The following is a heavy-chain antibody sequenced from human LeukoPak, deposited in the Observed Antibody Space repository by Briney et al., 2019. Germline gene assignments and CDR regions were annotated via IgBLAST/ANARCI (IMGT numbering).Heavy chain of an antibody. CDR3: TRTHEGLDY. CDR2: ISSKPYGGTT. J-gene: IGHJ4*02. V-gene: IGHV3-49*04. Sequence: SLRLSCTASGFSFGDYGMSWVRQAPGKGLEWVSFISSKPYGGTTEYAASVKGRFTISRDDSKSIAYLQMNSLKTEDTAVYYCTRTHEGLDYWGQGTLVTVSS. CDR1: GFSFGDYG.